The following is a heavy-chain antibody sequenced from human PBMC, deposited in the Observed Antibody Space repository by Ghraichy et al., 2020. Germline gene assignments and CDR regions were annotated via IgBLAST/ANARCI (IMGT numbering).Heavy chain of an antibody. V-gene: IGHV3-33*01. D-gene: IGHD5-24*01. CDR3: ARDKGVKMATIDAFDI. CDR1: GFTFSSYG. Sequence: GGSLRLSCAASGFTFSSYGMHWVRQAPGKGLEWVAVIWYDGSNKYYADSVKGRFTISRDNSKNTLYLQMNSLRAEDTAVYYCARDKGVKMATIDAFDIWGQGTMVTVSS. J-gene: IGHJ3*02. CDR2: IWYDGSNK.